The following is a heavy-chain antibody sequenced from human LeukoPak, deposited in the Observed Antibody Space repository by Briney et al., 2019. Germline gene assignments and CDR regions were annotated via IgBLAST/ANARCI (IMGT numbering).Heavy chain of an antibody. J-gene: IGHJ4*02. CDR2: ISYDGSNQ. CDR1: GFTFYNYA. Sequence: GGSLTLSCAASGFTFYNYAMHRLRQAPGKGLEGVAVISYDGSNQEYADSVKGLFIISRDNSKATLYLQMNLLRTEDTALYYCARERGSGWYYLDYWGQGALVTVSS. CDR3: ARERGSGWYYLDY. D-gene: IGHD6-19*01. V-gene: IGHV3-30*04.